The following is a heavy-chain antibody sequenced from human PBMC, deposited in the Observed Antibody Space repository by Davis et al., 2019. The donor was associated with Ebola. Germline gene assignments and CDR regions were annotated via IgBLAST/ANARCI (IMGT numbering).Heavy chain of an antibody. J-gene: IGHJ4*02. Sequence: PGGSLRLSCAASGFAFSNSWMHWVRQAPGKGLVWVSRINTDGSTISYADSVKGRFTISRDNARNTVSLQMNSLRAEDTALYYCARSSYQPDWWGQGTLVTVSS. CDR3: ARSSYQPDW. CDR1: GFAFSNSW. V-gene: IGHV3-74*01. D-gene: IGHD2-2*01. CDR2: INTDGSTI.